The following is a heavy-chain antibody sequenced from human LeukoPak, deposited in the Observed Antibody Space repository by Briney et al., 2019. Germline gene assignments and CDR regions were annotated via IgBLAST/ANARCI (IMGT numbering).Heavy chain of an antibody. CDR2: FDPEDGET. CDR3: ARDPKVAHPLEGAFDI. D-gene: IGHD3-3*01. Sequence: GASVKVSCKVSGYTLTELSMHWVRQAPGKGLEWMGGFDPEDGETIYAQKFQGRVTMTRDTSTSTVYMELSSLRSEDTAVYYCARDPKVAHPLEGAFDIWGQGTMVTVSS. J-gene: IGHJ3*02. CDR1: GYTLTELS. V-gene: IGHV1-24*01.